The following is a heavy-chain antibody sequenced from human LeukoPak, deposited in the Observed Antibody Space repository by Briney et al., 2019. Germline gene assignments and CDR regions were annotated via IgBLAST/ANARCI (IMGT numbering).Heavy chain of an antibody. V-gene: IGHV4-4*07. D-gene: IGHD3-10*01. CDR3: ARGGYYGSGNDFRFDP. CDR2: IYTSGST. J-gene: IGHJ5*02. CDR1: GGSISSYS. Sequence: PSETLSLTCTVSGGSISSYSWSWIRQPAGKGLEWIGRIYTSGSTNYNPSLKSRVTISVDTSKSQFSLKLSSVTAADTAIYYCARGGYYGSGNDFRFDPWGQGTLVTVSS.